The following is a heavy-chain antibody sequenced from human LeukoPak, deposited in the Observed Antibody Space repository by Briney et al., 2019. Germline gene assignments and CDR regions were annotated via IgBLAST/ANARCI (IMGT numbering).Heavy chain of an antibody. CDR2: IYTIGST. CDR3: ARGVGSYYGSGSYYGLNWFDP. V-gene: IGHV4-4*07. D-gene: IGHD3-10*01. CDR1: GGSISSYY. J-gene: IGHJ5*02. Sequence: PETLSLTCTVSGGSISSYYWSWIRQPAGKGLEWIGRIYTIGSTNYNPSLKSRVTMSVDTSKNQFSLKLSSVTAADTAVYYCARGVGSYYGSGSYYGLNWFDPWGQGTLVTVSS.